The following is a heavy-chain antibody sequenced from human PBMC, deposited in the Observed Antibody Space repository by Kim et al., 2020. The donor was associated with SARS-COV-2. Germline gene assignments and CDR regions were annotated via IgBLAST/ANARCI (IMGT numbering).Heavy chain of an antibody. CDR1: GFNFSDYY. CDR3: ARGKIKRYLDYAMDV. D-gene: IGHD3-9*01. Sequence: GSLRLSCAASGFNFSDYYMTWIRQPPGKGLEWLSYISTSGSYIYYADSVEGRFTISRDNAKNSLFLLMNSLRDEDTAVYYCARGKIKRYLDYAMDVWGQGTTVTVSS. CDR2: ISTSGSYI. V-gene: IGHV3-11*01. J-gene: IGHJ6*02.